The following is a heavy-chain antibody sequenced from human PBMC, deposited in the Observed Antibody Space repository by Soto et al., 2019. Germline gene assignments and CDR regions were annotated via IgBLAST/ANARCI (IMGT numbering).Heavy chain of an antibody. CDR1: GGSISSRGFA. D-gene: IGHD2-8*01. V-gene: IGHV4-30-2*01. CDR3: ATRNGFTSYFDY. Sequence: QLQLQESGSGLVKPSQTLSLTCAVSGGSISSRGFAWSWIRQPPGKGLEWIGYIYHSENTYYNPSLESRLTISIDRSTNQFSLKLSSVTAADTAVYYCATRNGFTSYFDYWGHGTLVTVSS. J-gene: IGHJ4*01. CDR2: IYHSENT.